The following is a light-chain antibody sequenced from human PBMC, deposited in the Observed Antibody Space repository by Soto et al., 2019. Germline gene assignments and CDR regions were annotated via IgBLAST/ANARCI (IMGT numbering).Light chain of an antibody. V-gene: IGKV2-30*01. J-gene: IGKJ1*01. Sequence: DVVMTQSPLSLPVTLGQPASISCRSSQSLVYSDGNTYLNWFQQRPGQSPRRLIYKVFNRDSGVPDRFSGSGSGTDFTLKISRVEAEDVGVYYGMQGTYWPWTFGQGTKVEIK. CDR1: QSLVYSDGNTY. CDR3: MQGTYWPWT. CDR2: KVF.